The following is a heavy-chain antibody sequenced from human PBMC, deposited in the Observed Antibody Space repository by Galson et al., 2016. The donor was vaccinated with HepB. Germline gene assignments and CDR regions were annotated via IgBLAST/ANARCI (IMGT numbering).Heavy chain of an antibody. V-gene: IGHV5-10-1*01. D-gene: IGHD6-19*01. CDR1: GYNFIPYW. J-gene: IGHJ4*02. CDR3: AIRLYSSGSFDY. CDR2: IDPSDSYT. Sequence: QSGAEVKKPGEYLRISCMGSGYNFIPYWFSWVRQMPGRGLEWMGSIDPSDSYTNYSPSFQGHVTISPDRSISTAYLQWSSLKASDTAIYYCAIRLYSSGSFDYWGQGTLVTVSS.